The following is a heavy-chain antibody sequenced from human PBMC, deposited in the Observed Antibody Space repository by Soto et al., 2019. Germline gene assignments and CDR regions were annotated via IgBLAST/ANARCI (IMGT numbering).Heavy chain of an antibody. D-gene: IGHD6-19*01. V-gene: IGHV3-48*02. CDR2: ISGGGETI. CDR1: RFTFSDYS. Sequence: GGSLRLSCAASRFTFSDYSMNWVRQAPGKGLEWVSYISGGGETIYYADSVRGRFTISRDNAKNSLFLQMNSLRDEDTAVYYCARESASAQWLPTRYFDNWGQEPWVTAPQ. CDR3: ARESASAQWLPTRYFDN. J-gene: IGHJ4*02.